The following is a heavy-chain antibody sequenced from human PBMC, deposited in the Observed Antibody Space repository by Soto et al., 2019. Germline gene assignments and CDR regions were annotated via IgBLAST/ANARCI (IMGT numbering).Heavy chain of an antibody. CDR2: INAGNGNT. Sequence: QVQLVQSGAEEKKPGASVKVSCXAXGXTXTSYAMHWXRQAPGQRLEWMGWINAGNGNTKYSQKFQGRVTITRDTSASTAYMELSSXXSXXXXXXXXXXXXXXWDYWGQGTLVTVSS. D-gene: IGHD6-13*01. J-gene: IGHJ4*02. CDR1: GXTXTSYA. CDR3: XXXXXXWDY. V-gene: IGHV1-3*05.